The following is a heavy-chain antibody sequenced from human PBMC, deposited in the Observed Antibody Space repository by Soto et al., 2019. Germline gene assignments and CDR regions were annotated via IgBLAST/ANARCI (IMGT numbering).Heavy chain of an antibody. CDR3: AREPNYYFDY. CDR1: VFTFSYYA. J-gene: IGHJ4*02. Sequence: GGSLTLSCAASVFTFSYYAMSWVRQAPGKGLEWVSSIRGSGGSTYYADSVKGRFTISRDNSKNTLYLQMNSLRAEDTAVYYCAREPNYYFDYWGQGALVTVSS. CDR2: IRGSGGST. V-gene: IGHV3-23*01.